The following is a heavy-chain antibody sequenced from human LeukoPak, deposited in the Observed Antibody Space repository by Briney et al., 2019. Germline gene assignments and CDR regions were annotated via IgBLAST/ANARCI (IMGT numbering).Heavy chain of an antibody. D-gene: IGHD2-15*01. V-gene: IGHV1-46*01. Sequence: GASVKVSCKASGYTFTSYYMHWVRQAPGQGLEWMGVINPSGDGTSYAQKFQGRVTMTRNVSTSTVYMELSSLRSEDTAVYYCARTCCSETRKFDYWGQGTLVTVSS. CDR2: INPSGDGT. CDR3: ARTCCSETRKFDY. J-gene: IGHJ4*02. CDR1: GYTFTSYY.